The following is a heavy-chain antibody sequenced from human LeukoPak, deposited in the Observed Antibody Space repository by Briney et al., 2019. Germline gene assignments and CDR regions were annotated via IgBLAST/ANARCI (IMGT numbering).Heavy chain of an antibody. D-gene: IGHD3-10*01. Sequence: SVKVSCKASGGTFSSYAISWVRQAPGQGLEWMGRIIPILGIANYAQKFQGRVTITADKSTSTAYMELSSLRSEDTAVYYCARDAFKRSSDSNYYYGMDVWGQGTTVTVSS. CDR3: ARDAFKRSSDSNYYYGMDV. J-gene: IGHJ6*02. V-gene: IGHV1-69*04. CDR2: IIPILGIA. CDR1: GGTFSSYA.